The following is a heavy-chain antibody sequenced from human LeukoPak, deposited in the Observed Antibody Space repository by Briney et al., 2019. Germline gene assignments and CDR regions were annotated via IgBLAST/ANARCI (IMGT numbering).Heavy chain of an antibody. CDR3: ASLNDYSNSYHDY. J-gene: IGHJ4*02. D-gene: IGHD4-11*01. CDR2: ISGSGGST. V-gene: IGHV3-23*01. Sequence: GGSLRLSCVPSGFSFSNYAMSWVRQAPGKGLEWVSSISGSGGSTHYADSVKGRFTISRDNSKNTLYLQMNSLRAEDTAVYYCASLNDYSNSYHDYWGQGTLVTVSS. CDR1: GFSFSNYA.